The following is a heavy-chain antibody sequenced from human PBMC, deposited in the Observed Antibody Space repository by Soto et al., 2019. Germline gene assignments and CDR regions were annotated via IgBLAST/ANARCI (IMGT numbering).Heavy chain of an antibody. V-gene: IGHV4-4*02. CDR2: IYHSGST. CDR1: GRSISSSNW. J-gene: IGHJ5*02. D-gene: IGHD1-26*01. Sequence: SETLSLTCAVSGRSISSSNWWSWVRQPPGKGLEWIGEIYHSGSTNYNPSLKSRVTISVDKSKNQFSLKLSSVTAADTAVYYCARSGSRVGAIRNWFDPWGQGTLVTVSS. CDR3: ARSGSRVGAIRNWFDP.